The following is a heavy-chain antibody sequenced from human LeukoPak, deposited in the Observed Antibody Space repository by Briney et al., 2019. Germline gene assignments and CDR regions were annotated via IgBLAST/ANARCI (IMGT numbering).Heavy chain of an antibody. CDR3: TRVRWPEEYYFDY. D-gene: IGHD4-23*01. J-gene: IGHJ4*02. V-gene: IGHV3-49*04. Sequence: GGSLRLSCAASGFTFSSYAMSWVRQAPGKGLEWVGFIRSKAYGGTTEYAASVKGRFTISRDDSKSIAYLQMNSPKTEDTAVYYCTRVRWPEEYYFDYWGQGTLVTVSS. CDR1: GFTFSSYA. CDR2: IRSKAYGGTT.